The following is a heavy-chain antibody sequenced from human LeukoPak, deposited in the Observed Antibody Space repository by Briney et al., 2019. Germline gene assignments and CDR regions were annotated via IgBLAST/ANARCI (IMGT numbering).Heavy chain of an antibody. Sequence: SETLSLTCTVSGGSISSSNNYWGWIRPPPGKGLEWIGSIYYSGSTYYNPSLKSRVTISVDTSKNQFSLKLSSVSAADTAVYYCARDSCSRTSCRRKFDYWGQGTLVTVSS. V-gene: IGHV4-39*07. CDR3: ARDSCSRTSCRRKFDY. CDR2: IYYSGST. J-gene: IGHJ4*02. D-gene: IGHD2-2*01. CDR1: GGSISSSNNY.